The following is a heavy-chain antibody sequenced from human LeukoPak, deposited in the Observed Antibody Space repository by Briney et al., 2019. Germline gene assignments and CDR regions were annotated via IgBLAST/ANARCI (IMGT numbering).Heavy chain of an antibody. J-gene: IGHJ3*02. V-gene: IGHV3-7*01. D-gene: IGHD6-19*01. CDR3: ARLRGSGWYNDAFDI. CDR1: GFTFSSYA. CDR2: IKQDGSEK. Sequence: GGSLRLSCAASGFTFSSYAMSWVRQAPGKGLEWVANIKQDGSEKYYVDSVKGRFTISRDNAKNSLYLQMNSLRAEDTAVYYCARLRGSGWYNDAFDIWGQGTMVTVSS.